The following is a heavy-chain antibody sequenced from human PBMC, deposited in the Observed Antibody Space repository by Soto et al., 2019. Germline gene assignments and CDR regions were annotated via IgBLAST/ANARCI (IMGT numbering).Heavy chain of an antibody. D-gene: IGHD2-2*01. J-gene: IGHJ6*02. CDR1: GFTFITYD. Sequence: ASVKVSCKASGFTFITYDFSWVRQAAGQGLEWMGWMNPNNGNAGFAQKFRGRINMTRNTSISTAYLELSSLRSDDSAVYFCARALHIVVVPAAMRWEFDYYYYVLDVGG. CDR3: ARALHIVVVPAAMRWEFDYYYYVLDV. V-gene: IGHV1-8*01. CDR2: MNPNNGNA.